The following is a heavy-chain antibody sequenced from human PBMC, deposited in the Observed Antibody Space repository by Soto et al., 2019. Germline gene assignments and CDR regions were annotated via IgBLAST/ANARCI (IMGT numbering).Heavy chain of an antibody. Sequence: EVQLLESGGDLVQPGGSLSLSCAASGFTLSRNAMMWVRQAPGKGLEWVSGIIGTGTPYHADSVKGRFTISRDNAKTSLYLQMNSLRAEDTAVYYCAREPGVSSGWYVDYWGQGTLVTVSS. CDR1: GFTLSRNA. CDR3: AREPGVSSGWYVDY. D-gene: IGHD6-19*01. CDR2: IIGTGTP. J-gene: IGHJ4*02. V-gene: IGHV3-23*01.